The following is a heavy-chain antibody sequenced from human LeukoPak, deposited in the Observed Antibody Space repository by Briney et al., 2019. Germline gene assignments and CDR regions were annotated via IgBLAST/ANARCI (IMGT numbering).Heavy chain of an antibody. CDR1: GGSVSSGSYY. CDR2: IYYSGIT. V-gene: IGHV4-61*01. CDR3: ARVVVSSSSWFQFYYFDY. J-gene: IGHJ4*02. D-gene: IGHD6-13*01. Sequence: SETLSLTCTVSGGSVSSGSYYWSWIRQPPGKGLEWIGYIYYSGITNYNPSLKSRVTISLDTSKNQFSLRLSSVTAADTAVYFCARVVVSSSSWFQFYYFDYWGQGTLVTVSS.